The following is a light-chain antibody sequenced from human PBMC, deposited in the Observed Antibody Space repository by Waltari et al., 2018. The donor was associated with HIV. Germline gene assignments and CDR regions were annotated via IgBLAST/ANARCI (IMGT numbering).Light chain of an antibody. J-gene: IGLJ2*01. Sequence: QSALTQPPSASGSPGQSVTLSCTGSNSDIGSYDYVSWYQLHPGKAPKLAISEVTKRPSGGSERFSGSKSANTAFLTVSGLQAEDEADYYCSSFADRDGFYVLFGGGTRLTVL. CDR2: EVT. CDR3: SSFADRDGFYVL. CDR1: NSDIGSYDY. V-gene: IGLV2-8*01.